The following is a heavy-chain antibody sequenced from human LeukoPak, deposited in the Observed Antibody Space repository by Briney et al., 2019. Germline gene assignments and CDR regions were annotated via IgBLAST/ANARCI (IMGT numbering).Heavy chain of an antibody. Sequence: PGGSLRLSCTASGFNFSTYWIHWVRQAPGKGLVWVSRIKTDGSSTSYADSVKGRFTIPRDSAKNKLYLQMNSLRAEDTAVYYCATVSVGVRFDYWGQGPLVAVSS. V-gene: IGHV3-74*01. CDR1: GFNFSTYW. CDR2: IKTDGSST. D-gene: IGHD3-16*01. J-gene: IGHJ4*02. CDR3: ATVSVGVRFDY.